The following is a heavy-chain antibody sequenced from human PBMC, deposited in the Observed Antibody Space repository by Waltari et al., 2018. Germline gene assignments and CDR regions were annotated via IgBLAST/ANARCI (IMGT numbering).Heavy chain of an antibody. V-gene: IGHV1-3*01. CDR1: GYTFTSYA. CDR2: INAGNGNT. D-gene: IGHD6-19*01. Sequence: QVQLVQSGAEVKKPGASVKVSCKASGYTFTSYAMHWVRQAPGQRLEWMGWINAGNGNTKYSQKFQGRVTITRDTSASTAYMELSSLRSEDTAVYYCARVPRSSGWYGGYFDYWGQGTLVTVSS. J-gene: IGHJ4*02. CDR3: ARVPRSSGWYGGYFDY.